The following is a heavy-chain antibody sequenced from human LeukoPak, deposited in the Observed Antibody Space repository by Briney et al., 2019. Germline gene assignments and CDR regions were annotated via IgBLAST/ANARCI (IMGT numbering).Heavy chain of an antibody. J-gene: IGHJ4*02. CDR1: GYTFTGYY. D-gene: IGHD3-9*01. V-gene: IGHV1-2*02. Sequence: GASVKVSCKASGYTFTGYYMHWVRQAPGQGLEWMGWINPNGGGTNYAQKFQGRVTMTRDTSISTAYMELSRLRSDDTAVYYCARGEDILTGLAMTWGQGTLVTVSS. CDR3: ARGEDILTGLAMT. CDR2: INPNGGGT.